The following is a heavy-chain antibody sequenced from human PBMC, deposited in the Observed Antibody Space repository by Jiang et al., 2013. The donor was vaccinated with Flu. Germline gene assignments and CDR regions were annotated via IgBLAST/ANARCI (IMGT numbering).Heavy chain of an antibody. CDR1: GYTFTSYY. Sequence: GAEVKKPGASVKVSCKASGYTFTSYYMHWVRQAPGQGLEWMGIINPSGGSTSYAQKFQGRVTMTRDTSTSTVYMELSSLRSEDTAVYYCAREGAVDTAIYNWFDPWGQGTLVTVSS. CDR2: INPSGGST. J-gene: IGHJ5*02. CDR3: AREGAVDTAIYNWFDP. V-gene: IGHV1-46*01. D-gene: IGHD5-18*01.